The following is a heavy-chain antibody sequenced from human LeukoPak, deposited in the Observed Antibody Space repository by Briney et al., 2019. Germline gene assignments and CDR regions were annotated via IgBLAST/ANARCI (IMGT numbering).Heavy chain of an antibody. CDR3: VKVRIVGAPTDYFDY. D-gene: IGHD1-26*01. CDR1: GFSFDDYA. CDR2: ISWNSGTI. J-gene: IGHJ4*02. V-gene: IGHV3-9*01. Sequence: PGRSLRLSCAASGFSFDDYAMHWVRQAPGKGPEWVSGISWNSGTIVYAASVKGRFTISRDNAKNSLYLQMNSLRAEDTALYYCVKVRIVGAPTDYFDYWGQGTLVTVSS.